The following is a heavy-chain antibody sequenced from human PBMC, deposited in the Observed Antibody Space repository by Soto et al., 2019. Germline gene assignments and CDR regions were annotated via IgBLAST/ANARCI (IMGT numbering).Heavy chain of an antibody. V-gene: IGHV3-23*01. CDR1: GFTFSSYA. CDR2: ISASGGST. CDR3: AKDRLAGNFDY. J-gene: IGHJ4*02. Sequence: GGSLRRSCAASGFTFSSYAMSWVRQAPGKGLEWVATISASGGSTYYADSVKGRFTISRDNSKNTLYLQMNGLRVEDTAVYYCAKDRLAGNFDYWGQGTQVTVSS.